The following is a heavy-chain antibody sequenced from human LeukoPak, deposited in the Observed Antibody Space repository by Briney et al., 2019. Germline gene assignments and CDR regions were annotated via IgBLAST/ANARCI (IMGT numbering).Heavy chain of an antibody. CDR2: INPNSGGT. V-gene: IGHV1-2*02. Sequence: VASVKVSCKASGYTFTGYYMHWVRQAPGQGLEWMGWINPNSGGTNYAQKFQGRVTMTRDTSISTAYMELSRLRSDDTAVYYCARRGKGLGYYMVVWGKGTTVTISS. CDR3: ARRGKGLGYYMVV. J-gene: IGHJ6*03. CDR1: GYTFTGYY. D-gene: IGHD3-16*01.